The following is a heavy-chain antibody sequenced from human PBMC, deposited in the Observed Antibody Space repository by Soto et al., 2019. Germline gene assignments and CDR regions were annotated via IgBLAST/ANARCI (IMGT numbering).Heavy chain of an antibody. D-gene: IGHD2-8*01. CDR1: AIAFNGHG. V-gene: IGHV3-23*01. Sequence: WGLLRLSCAASAIAFNGHGMGWVRQAPGKGPEWVSTISPEGFNTHYADSVRGRFTISRENSRNTVDLQMSRLRAADTAIDYWVSWVSDHFDYWGQGTTVTVSS. CDR3: VSWVSDHFDY. J-gene: IGHJ4*02. CDR2: ISPEGFNT.